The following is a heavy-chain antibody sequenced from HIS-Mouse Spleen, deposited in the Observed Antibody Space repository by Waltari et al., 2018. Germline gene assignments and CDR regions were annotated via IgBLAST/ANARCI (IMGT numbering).Heavy chain of an antibody. Sequence: QVQLVQSGAEVKKPGASVKVSCKASGYTFTGYYMHWVRQAPGQGLEWLGWINPDRCGTHYAQKFQGRVTMTRDTSISTAYMELSRLRSDDTAVYYCARDNPQYYGMDVWGQGTTVTVSS. CDR3: ARDNPQYYGMDV. CDR1: GYTFTGYY. CDR2: INPDRCGT. J-gene: IGHJ6*02. V-gene: IGHV1-2*02.